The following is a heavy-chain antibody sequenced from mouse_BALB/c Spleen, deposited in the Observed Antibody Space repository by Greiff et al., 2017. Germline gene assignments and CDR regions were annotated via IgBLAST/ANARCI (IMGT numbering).Heavy chain of an antibody. V-gene: IGHV1-54*01. CDR3: ARGGLLRYAMDY. D-gene: IGHD1-1*01. J-gene: IGHJ4*01. CDR1: GYAFTNYL. Sequence: VQLQQSGAELVRPGTSVKVSCKASGYAFTNYLIEWVKQRPGQGLEWIGVINPGSGGTNYNEKFKGKATLTADKSSSTAYMQLSSLTSDDSAVYFCARGGLLRYAMDYWGQGTSVTVSS. CDR2: INPGSGGT.